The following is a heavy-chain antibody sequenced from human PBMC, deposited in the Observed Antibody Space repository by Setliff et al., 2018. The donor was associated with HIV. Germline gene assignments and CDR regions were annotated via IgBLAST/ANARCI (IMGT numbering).Heavy chain of an antibody. D-gene: IGHD2-15*01. J-gene: IGHJ4*02. Sequence: YWAWIRQPPGKGLEWVGRTTNKADSYNTNYAASVKGRFTIARDDSKKSLYLQMNSLKIEDTAVYYCVRGLGSEFDYWGQGTLVTVSS. CDR3: VRGLGSEFDY. V-gene: IGHV3-72*01. CDR1: Y. CDR2: TTNKADSYNT.